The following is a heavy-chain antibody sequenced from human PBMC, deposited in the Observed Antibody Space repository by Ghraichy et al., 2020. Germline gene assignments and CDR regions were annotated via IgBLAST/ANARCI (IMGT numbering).Heavy chain of an antibody. J-gene: IGHJ6*02. D-gene: IGHD4-23*01. CDR3: ASTVVRSPIGMDV. CDR2: IIPILGIA. CDR1: GGTFSSYA. Sequence: SVKVSCKASGGTFSSYAISWVRQAPGQGLEWMGRIIPILGIANYAQKFQGRVTITADKSTSTAYMELSSLRSEDTAVYYCASTVVRSPIGMDVWGQGTTVTVSS. V-gene: IGHV1-69*04.